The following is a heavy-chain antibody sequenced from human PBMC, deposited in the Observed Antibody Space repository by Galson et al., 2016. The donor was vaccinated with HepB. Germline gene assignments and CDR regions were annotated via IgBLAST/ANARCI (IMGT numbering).Heavy chain of an antibody. Sequence: QSGAEVKKPGESLRISCKGSEYSFTSYWISWVRQMPGKGLEWMGRIDPSESYTNYSPSFQVHVTISDDRSNTTAYLQWSSLKASDTAMYYGTRSGIGSDSPLDDWGQGSLVTVSS. V-gene: IGHV5-10-1*01. CDR1: EYSFTSYW. CDR2: IDPSESYT. CDR3: TRSGIGSDSPLDD. J-gene: IGHJ4*02. D-gene: IGHD5-12*01.